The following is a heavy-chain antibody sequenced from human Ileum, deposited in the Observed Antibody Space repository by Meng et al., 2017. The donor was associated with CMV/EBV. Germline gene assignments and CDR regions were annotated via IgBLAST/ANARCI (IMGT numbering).Heavy chain of an antibody. CDR2: ILHTGTT. V-gene: IGHV4-4*02. J-gene: IGHJ4*02. Sequence: VSGGSISSSTGWSWVCQSPGKGLEWIGEILHTGTTIYNPSRKSRVTISIDKPKNQISLKVTSVTAADTAVYYCARERILEGITLLEYWGQGTLVTVSS. CDR3: ARERILEGITLLEY. CDR1: GGSISSSTG. D-gene: IGHD2/OR15-2a*01.